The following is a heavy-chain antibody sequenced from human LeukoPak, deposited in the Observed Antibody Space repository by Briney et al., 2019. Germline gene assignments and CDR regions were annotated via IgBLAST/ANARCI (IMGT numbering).Heavy chain of an antibody. CDR2: ISSSSSYI. V-gene: IGHV3-21*01. Sequence: GGTLRLSCAASGFTFSSYSMHWVRQAPGKGLEWVSSISSSSSYISYADSVKGRFTISRDNSRNTLYLQMNSLRAEDTAVYYCAKPHFDYWGQGALVTVSS. J-gene: IGHJ4*02. CDR1: GFTFSSYS. CDR3: AKPHFDY.